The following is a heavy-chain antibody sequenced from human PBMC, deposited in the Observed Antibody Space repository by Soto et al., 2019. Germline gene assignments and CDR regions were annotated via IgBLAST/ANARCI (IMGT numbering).Heavy chain of an antibody. CDR2: IIPLSGTT. CDR3: AAELGFGKLSVV. CDR1: GDTFKNCV. D-gene: IGHD3-10*01. J-gene: IGHJ6*02. Sequence: QVQVVQSGVEVRRPGSSVKVSCKASGDTFKNCVISWVRQAPGQGLEWMGGIIPLSGTTDFAQRFQGRLTITTDESTTTAYMELSRLRSEDTATYYWAAELGFGKLSVVWGQGTTVIVSS. V-gene: IGHV1-69*01.